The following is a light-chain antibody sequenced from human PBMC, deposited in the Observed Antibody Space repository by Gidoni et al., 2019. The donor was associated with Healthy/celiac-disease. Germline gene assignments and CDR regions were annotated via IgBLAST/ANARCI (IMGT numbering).Light chain of an antibody. J-gene: IGKJ1*01. CDR3: MQALQTPRT. Sequence: DSVLTQPPLSLPVTPGEPASISRRSSQSLLHSNGYNYLDWYLQKPGQSPQLLIYLGSNRASGVPDRFSGSGSGTDFTLKISRVEAEDVGVYYCMQALQTPRTFGQGTKVEIK. CDR1: QSLLHSNGYNY. V-gene: IGKV2-28*01. CDR2: LGS.